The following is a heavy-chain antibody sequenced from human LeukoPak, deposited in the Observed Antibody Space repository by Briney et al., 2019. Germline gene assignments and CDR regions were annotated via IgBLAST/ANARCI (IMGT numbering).Heavy chain of an antibody. Sequence: EAAVKVSSKAPGGSFSSYAISWGRQAPGQRVEWRGGIIPIFGTANYAQKFQGRVTITADKSTSTAYMELSRLRSEDTAVYYCARDYSIAVAADAAIDAFDIWGQGTMVTVST. V-gene: IGHV1-69*06. J-gene: IGHJ3*02. CDR1: GGSFSSYA. CDR2: IIPIFGTA. D-gene: IGHD6-19*01. CDR3: ARDYSIAVAADAAIDAFDI.